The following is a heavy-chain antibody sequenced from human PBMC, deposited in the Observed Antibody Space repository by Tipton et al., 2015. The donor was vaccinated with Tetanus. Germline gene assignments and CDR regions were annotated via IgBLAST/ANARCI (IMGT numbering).Heavy chain of an antibody. CDR2: IWYDGTTE. D-gene: IGHD4-17*01. CDR3: ARETSLTTSY. Sequence: RSLRLSCAVSGSTFDEHAMHWVRQAPGKGLEWVSGIWYDGTTEYYADSVKGRFTISRDNSKNTLFLQMNSLRAEDTAVYYCARETSLTTSYWGQGTLVTVSS. J-gene: IGHJ1*01. CDR1: GSTFDEHA. V-gene: IGHV3-33*08.